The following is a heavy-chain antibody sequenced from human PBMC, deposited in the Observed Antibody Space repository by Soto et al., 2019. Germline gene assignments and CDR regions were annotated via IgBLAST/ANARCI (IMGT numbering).Heavy chain of an antibody. CDR1: GFTFSSYA. D-gene: IGHD6-13*01. Sequence: PGGSLRLSCAASGFTFSSYAMSWVRQAPGKGLEWVSAISGSGGSTYYADSVKGRFTISRDNSKNTLYLQMNSLRAEDTAVYYWPKKKAVGTARPRFAYGGKGTLVPVSS. CDR2: ISGSGGST. V-gene: IGHV3-23*01. CDR3: PKKKAVGTARPRFAY. J-gene: IGHJ4*02.